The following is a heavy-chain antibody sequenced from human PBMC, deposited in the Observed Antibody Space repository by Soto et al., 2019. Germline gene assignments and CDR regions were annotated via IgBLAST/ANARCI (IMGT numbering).Heavy chain of an antibody. CDR2: IYWDYDK. D-gene: IGHD3-22*01. CDR1: GFSLTTSEVG. Sequence: QITLKESGPTLVKLTQTLTLTCTFSGFSLTTSEVGVGWIRQPPGKALEWLALIYWDYDKRYSPSLKSRLTLSKDTSKNQVVLTMTNMDRVDTATYYCAHRGYASSGTDAFDFWGQGTMVIVSS. V-gene: IGHV2-5*02. J-gene: IGHJ3*01. CDR3: AHRGYASSGTDAFDF.